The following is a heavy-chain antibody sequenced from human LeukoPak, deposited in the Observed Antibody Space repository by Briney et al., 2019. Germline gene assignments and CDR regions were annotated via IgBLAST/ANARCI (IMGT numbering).Heavy chain of an antibody. Sequence: GGSLRLSCAASGFTFSNYAMNWVRQAPGKGLEWVSGISGSGVSTYYADSVKGRFTISGDDSKNTLYLQMNSLRAEDTAVYYCAKDRVAVAGRRYYFDYWGQGTLVTVSS. CDR2: ISGSGVST. CDR3: AKDRVAVAGRRYYFDY. D-gene: IGHD6-19*01. J-gene: IGHJ4*02. CDR1: GFTFSNYA. V-gene: IGHV3-23*01.